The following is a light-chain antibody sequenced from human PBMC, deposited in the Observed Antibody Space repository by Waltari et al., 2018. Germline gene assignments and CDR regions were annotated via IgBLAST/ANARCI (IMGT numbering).Light chain of an antibody. CDR3: SSHTSSVPHV. CDR2: EVS. CDR1: SNDVGGYGY. V-gene: IGLV2-14*03. J-gene: IGLJ1*01. Sequence: QSALTQPAPVSGSPGQSITISCTGTSNDVGGYGYVSWYQQYPGRAPKLIIYEVSYRPSVISTLFACSKCGNTAAMTISGLQADDEADYYCSSHTSSVPHVFGTGTRVTV.